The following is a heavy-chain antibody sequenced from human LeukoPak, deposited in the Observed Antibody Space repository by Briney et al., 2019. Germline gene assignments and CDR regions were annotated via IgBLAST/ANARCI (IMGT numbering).Heavy chain of an antibody. CDR3: AKDGLGRDGYNSEVDY. D-gene: IGHD5-24*01. CDR2: MSYDGSNK. J-gene: IGHJ4*02. Sequence: GGSLRLSCAASGFTFSSYGMHWVRQAPGKGLEWVAVMSYDGSNKYYADSVKGRFTISRDNSKNTLYLQMNSLRAEDTAVYYCAKDGLGRDGYNSEVDYWGQGTLVTVSS. CDR1: GFTFSSYG. V-gene: IGHV3-30*18.